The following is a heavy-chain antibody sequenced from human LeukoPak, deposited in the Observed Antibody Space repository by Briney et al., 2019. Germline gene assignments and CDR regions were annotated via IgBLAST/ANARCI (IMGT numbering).Heavy chain of an antibody. CDR3: ARDKGGRDHAFDI. Sequence: SQTLSLTCSVSGGSISSGGYYWNWIRQQPGKGLEWIGYIYYSGSTYNNPSLKSRVTMSVDTSKNQFSLRLSSLTAADTAVYYCARDKGGRDHAFDIWGQGTVVTVSS. CDR2: IYYSGST. D-gene: IGHD2-15*01. CDR1: GGSISSGGYY. V-gene: IGHV4-31*03. J-gene: IGHJ3*02.